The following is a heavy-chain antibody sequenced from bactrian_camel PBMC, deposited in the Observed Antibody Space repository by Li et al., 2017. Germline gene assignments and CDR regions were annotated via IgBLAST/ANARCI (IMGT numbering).Heavy chain of an antibody. Sequence: HVQLVESGGGSVKAGGSLRLSCVVSGSPLSVYFMAWFRQAPGKEREGVAGLDTTGSTSYADSMKDRFTISKDNAKNTLYLEMNSPKPEDTATYYCAARGPYCYTKLSVRDFTYWGQGTQVTVS. V-gene: IGHV3S26*01. CDR2: LDTTGST. D-gene: IGHD2*01. J-gene: IGHJ6*01. CDR1: GSPLSVYF. CDR3: AARGPYCYTKLSVRDFTY.